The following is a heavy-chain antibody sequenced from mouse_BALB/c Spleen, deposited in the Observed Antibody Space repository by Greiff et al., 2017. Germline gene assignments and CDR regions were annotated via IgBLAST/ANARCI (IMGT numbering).Heavy chain of an antibody. Sequence: QVQLKESGAELVRPGTSVKISCKASGYTFTNYWLGWVKQRPGHGLEWIGDIYPGGGYTNYNEKFKGKATLTADTSSSTAYMQLSSLTSEDSAVYFCASRSTVGAMDYWGQGTSVTVSS. CDR2: IYPGGGYT. CDR1: GYTFTNYW. J-gene: IGHJ4*01. D-gene: IGHD1-1*01. V-gene: IGHV1-63*02. CDR3: ASRSTVGAMDY.